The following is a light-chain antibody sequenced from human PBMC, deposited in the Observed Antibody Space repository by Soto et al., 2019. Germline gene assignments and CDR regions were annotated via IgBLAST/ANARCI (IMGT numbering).Light chain of an antibody. CDR3: QQSFVSPRT. J-gene: IGKJ1*01. V-gene: IGKV1-39*01. CDR1: QTVSNY. CDR2: STS. Sequence: DIQMTQSPSSLSASVGDRVTITCRASQTVSNYLNWYQVKPGKGPKLLIYSTSTLQSGVSSRFSGSESGPVFTLTISSLQPEDSANYYCQQSFVSPRTFGQGTKVEI.